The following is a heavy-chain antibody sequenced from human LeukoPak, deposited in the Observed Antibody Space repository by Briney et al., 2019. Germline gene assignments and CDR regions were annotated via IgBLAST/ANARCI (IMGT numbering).Heavy chain of an antibody. D-gene: IGHD6-19*01. V-gene: IGHV3-21*01. CDR3: ARGRDSGIAVPFDY. CDR2: ISSSSSYI. Sequence: PGGSLRLSCAASGFTFSSYSMNWVRQAPGKGLEWVSSISSSSSYIYYADSVKGRFTISRDNAKNSLYLQMNSLRAEDTAVYYCARGRDSGIAVPFDYWGQGTLVTVSS. CDR1: GFTFSSYS. J-gene: IGHJ4*02.